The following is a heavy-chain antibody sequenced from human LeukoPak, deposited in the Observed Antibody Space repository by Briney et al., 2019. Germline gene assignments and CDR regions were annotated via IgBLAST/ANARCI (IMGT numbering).Heavy chain of an antibody. D-gene: IGHD4-17*01. CDR3: ARDLGPRGTVTTPDY. J-gene: IGHJ4*02. V-gene: IGHV1-2*02. Sequence: ASVKVSCKASGYTFTGYYMHWMRQAPGQGLEWMGWINPNSGGTNYAQKFQGRVTMTRDTSISTAYMELSRLRSDDTAVYYCARDLGPRGTVTTPDYWGQGTLVTVSS. CDR1: GYTFTGYY. CDR2: INPNSGGT.